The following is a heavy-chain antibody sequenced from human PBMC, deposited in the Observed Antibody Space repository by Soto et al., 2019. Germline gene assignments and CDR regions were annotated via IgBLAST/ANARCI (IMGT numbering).Heavy chain of an antibody. V-gene: IGHV3-33*01. CDR3: ARDRYSSGWYDLDY. Sequence: QEQLVESGGGVVQPGRSLRLSCAASGFIFSGYGMHWVRQAPGKGLEWVAVIWYDGSNKYYADSVKGRFTISRDNSKNTLYLQMNSLRAEDTAVYYCARDRYSSGWYDLDYWGQGTLVTVSS. D-gene: IGHD6-19*01. CDR1: GFIFSGYG. CDR2: IWYDGSNK. J-gene: IGHJ4*02.